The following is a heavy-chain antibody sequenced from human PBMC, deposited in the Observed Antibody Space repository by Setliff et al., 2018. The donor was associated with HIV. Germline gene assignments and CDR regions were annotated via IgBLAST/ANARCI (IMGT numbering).Heavy chain of an antibody. CDR1: GYTFTSYW. CDR3: ARLSRHYSDSTAYHDAFDV. V-gene: IGHV5-51*01. Sequence: GESLKISCKGSGYTFTSYWIGWVRQMPGKGLEWMGIIYPGDSDTRYSPSCQGRVTISADKSITTAYLQWSSLKASDTAMYYCARLSRHYSDSTAYHDAFDVWGQGTKVTVSS. CDR2: IYPGDSDT. D-gene: IGHD3-22*01. J-gene: IGHJ3*01.